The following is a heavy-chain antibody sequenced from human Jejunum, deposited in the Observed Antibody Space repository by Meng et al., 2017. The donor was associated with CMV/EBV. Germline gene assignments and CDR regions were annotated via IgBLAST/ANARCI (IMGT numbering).Heavy chain of an antibody. V-gene: IGHV4-4*02. CDR1: GGSMSSSYW. D-gene: IGHD7-27*01. CDR3: ARNWGE. Sequence: QVQLQESGPGLVKPSGTLSLTCAVSGGSMSSSYWSWVRQPPGKGLEWIAEIHHSGITNYNPSLKSRLTISVDKSKNQYFLNLDSVTAADTAVYYCARNWGEWGQGTLVTVSS. CDR2: IHHSGIT. J-gene: IGHJ4*02.